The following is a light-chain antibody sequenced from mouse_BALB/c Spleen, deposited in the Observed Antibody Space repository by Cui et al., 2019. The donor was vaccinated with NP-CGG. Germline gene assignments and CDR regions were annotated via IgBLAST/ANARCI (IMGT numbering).Light chain of an antibody. CDR1: TGAVTTSNY. CDR2: GTN. J-gene: IGLJ1*01. V-gene: IGLV1*01. Sequence: QAVVTPKSALTTSPGETVTLTCRSSTGAVTTSNYANWVQEKPDHLFTGLIGGTNNRVPGVPARFSGSLIGDKAVLTITGAQTEDEAIYFCALWYSNHWVFGGGTKLTVL. CDR3: ALWYSNHWV.